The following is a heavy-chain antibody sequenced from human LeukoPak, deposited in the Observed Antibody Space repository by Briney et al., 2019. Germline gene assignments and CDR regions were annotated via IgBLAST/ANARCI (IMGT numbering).Heavy chain of an antibody. V-gene: IGHV3-23*01. J-gene: IGHJ4*02. CDR1: GFTFSSYA. Sequence: GGSLRLSCAASGFTFSSYAMSWVRQAPGKGLEWVSAISGSGGSTYYADSVKGRFTISRDNSKNTLYLQMNSLRAEDTAVYYCAGWDDSSGYYNDYWGQGTLVTVSS. CDR2: ISGSGGST. CDR3: AGWDDSSGYYNDY. D-gene: IGHD3-22*01.